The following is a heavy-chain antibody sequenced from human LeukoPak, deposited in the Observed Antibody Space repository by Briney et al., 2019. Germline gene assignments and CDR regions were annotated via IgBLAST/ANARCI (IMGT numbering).Heavy chain of an antibody. CDR1: GFTFSSYG. V-gene: IGHV3-30*02. D-gene: IGHD1-26*01. CDR3: AKVKWELRTDWFDP. J-gene: IGHJ5*02. Sequence: GGSLRLSCAASGFTFSSYGMHWVRQAPGKGLEWVAVIWYDGSNKYYADSVKGRFTISRDNSKNTLYLQMNSLRAEDTAVYYCAKVKWELRTDWFDPWGQGTLVTVSS. CDR2: IWYDGSNK.